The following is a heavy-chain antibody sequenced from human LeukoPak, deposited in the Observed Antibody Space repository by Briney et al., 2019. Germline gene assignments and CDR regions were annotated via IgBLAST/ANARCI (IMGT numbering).Heavy chain of an antibody. Sequence: SETLSLTCTVSGGSISSYYWSWIRQPPGKGLEWIGYIYYSGSTSYNPSLKSRVTISVDTSKNQFSLKLSSVTAADTAVYYCARDLGDSSGYYLAFDYWGQGTLVTVSS. CDR3: ARDLGDSSGYYLAFDY. CDR1: GGSISSYY. D-gene: IGHD3-22*01. V-gene: IGHV4-59*01. J-gene: IGHJ4*02. CDR2: IYYSGST.